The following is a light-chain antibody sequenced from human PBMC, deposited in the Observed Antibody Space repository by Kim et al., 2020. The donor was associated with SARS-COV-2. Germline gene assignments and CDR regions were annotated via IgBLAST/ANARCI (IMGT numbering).Light chain of an antibody. CDR2: DAS. CDR3: QQRSNWPLT. J-gene: IGKJ4*01. V-gene: IGKV3-11*01. Sequence: PREKAPTARRGSPRCKRILGRVRKKPGQGPRLLIYDASNRATGIPARFSGSGSGTDFTLTISSLEPEDFAVYYCQQRSNWPLTFGGGTKVDIK. CDR1: PRCKRI.